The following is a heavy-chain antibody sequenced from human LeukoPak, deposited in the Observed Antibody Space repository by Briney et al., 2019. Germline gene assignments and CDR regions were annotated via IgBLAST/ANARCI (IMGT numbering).Heavy chain of an antibody. CDR1: GDSVSSNSAA. D-gene: IGHD1-26*01. Sequence: SQTLSLTCAISGDSVSSNSAAWNWIRQSPSRGLEWQGRTYYRSKWYYDYAVAVKSRISINPDTSKNQFSLQLSSVTPEDTAVYYCARDPVGGSTIFDYWGQGTLVTVSS. V-gene: IGHV6-1*01. CDR2: TYYRSKWYY. J-gene: IGHJ4*02. CDR3: ARDPVGGSTIFDY.